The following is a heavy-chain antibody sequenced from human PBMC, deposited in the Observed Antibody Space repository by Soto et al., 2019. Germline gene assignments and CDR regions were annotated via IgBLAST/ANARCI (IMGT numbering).Heavy chain of an antibody. CDR2: ISAYNGNT. D-gene: IGHD2-2*01. CDR3: ARDVVVVPAETTNWFDP. CDR1: GYTFTSYG. Sequence: ASVKVSCKASGYTFTSYGISWVRQAPGQGLEWMGWISAYNGNTNYAQKLQGRVTMTTDTSTSTAYMELRSLRSDDTAVYYCARDVVVVPAETTNWFDPWGQGTLVTVSS. J-gene: IGHJ5*02. V-gene: IGHV1-18*01.